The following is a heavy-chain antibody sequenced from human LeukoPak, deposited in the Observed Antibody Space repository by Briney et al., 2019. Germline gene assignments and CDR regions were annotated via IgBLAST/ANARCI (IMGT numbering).Heavy chain of an antibody. CDR3: ARDSAVAGDY. J-gene: IGHJ4*02. CDR2: IDPKSGGT. D-gene: IGHD6-19*01. CDR1: GYSFTGYY. V-gene: IGHV1-2*06. Sequence: ASVKVSCKASGYSFTGYYIHWVRQAPGHGLEWMGRIDPKSGGTKYAQKFQGRVTMTRDTSISTTYTDLSSLRSDDTATYYCARDSAVAGDYWGQGTLVTVSS.